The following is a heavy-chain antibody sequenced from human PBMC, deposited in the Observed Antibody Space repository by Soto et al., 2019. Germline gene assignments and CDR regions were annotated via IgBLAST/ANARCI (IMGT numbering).Heavy chain of an antibody. Sequence: PGESLEISCKGSGYSFTSYWIGWVRQMPGKGLEWMGIIYPGDSDIRYSPSFEGQVTISADKSISTAYLQWSSLRASDTAMYYCARHGGRRPQLFYYYGMDVWGQGTTVTVSS. CDR2: IYPGDSDI. D-gene: IGHD3-16*01. J-gene: IGHJ6*02. CDR1: GYSFTSYW. CDR3: ARHGGRRPQLFYYYGMDV. V-gene: IGHV5-51*01.